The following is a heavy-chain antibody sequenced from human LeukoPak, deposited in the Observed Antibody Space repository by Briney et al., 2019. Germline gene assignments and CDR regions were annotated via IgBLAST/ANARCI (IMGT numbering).Heavy chain of an antibody. J-gene: IGHJ4*02. CDR2: IYYSGST. V-gene: IGHV4-59*01. CDR3: ARGDNWNYWNFDY. CDR1: GGSISSYY. D-gene: IGHD1-7*01. Sequence: SETLSLTCTVSGGSISSYYWSWIRQPPGKGLEWIGYIYYSGSTNYNPSLKSRVTISVDTSKNQFSLKLSSVTAADTAVYYCARGDNWNYWNFDYWGQGTLVTVSS.